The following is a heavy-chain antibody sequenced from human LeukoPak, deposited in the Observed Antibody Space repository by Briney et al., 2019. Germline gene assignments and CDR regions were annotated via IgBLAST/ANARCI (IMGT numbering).Heavy chain of an antibody. CDR3: ARKEATKAVDY. CDR1: GGSISSNNW. CDR2: IYHSGSP. J-gene: IGHJ4*02. V-gene: IGHV4-4*02. Sequence: PSETLSLTCTVSGGSISSNNWWGWVRQPPGKGLEWIGEIYHSGSPNYNPSLKSRVTISVDKSRNHFSLNLSSVTAADTAVYYCARKEATKAVDYWGQGTLVTVS. D-gene: IGHD5-12*01.